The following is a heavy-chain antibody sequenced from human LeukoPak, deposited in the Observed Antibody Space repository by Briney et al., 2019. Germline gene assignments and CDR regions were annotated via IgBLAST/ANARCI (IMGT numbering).Heavy chain of an antibody. CDR2: IGSGGDT. J-gene: IGHJ4*02. D-gene: IGHD3-22*01. V-gene: IGHV3-23*01. Sequence: GGSLRLSCAASGFTFSNYAMTWVRLAPGKGLEWVSSIGSGGDTYYVDSVKGRFTISRDNFKNTLYLQMNSLRAEDTAVYYCAKVRDYDSSGYSDYWGQGNLVTVSS. CDR1: GFTFSNYA. CDR3: AKVRDYDSSGYSDY.